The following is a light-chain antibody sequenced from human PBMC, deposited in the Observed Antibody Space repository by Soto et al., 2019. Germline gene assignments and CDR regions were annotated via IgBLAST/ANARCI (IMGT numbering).Light chain of an antibody. V-gene: IGKV3-11*01. Sequence: DIVLTQSPATLSLSPGDRATLSCRASQSINFSLAWYQQKPGQSPRLLIYDASKRATGIPVRFSGSGSGTDFTLTITSLEPDDFAIYYCQQRSDWPPLTFGGGTKVEIK. CDR2: DAS. CDR3: QQRSDWPPLT. CDR1: QSINFS. J-gene: IGKJ4*01.